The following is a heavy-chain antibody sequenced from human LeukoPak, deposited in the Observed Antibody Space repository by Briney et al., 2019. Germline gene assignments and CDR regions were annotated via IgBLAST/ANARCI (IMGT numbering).Heavy chain of an antibody. CDR3: ATYSTGFDI. D-gene: IGHD6-19*01. V-gene: IGHV4-34*01. Sequence: KPSEALSLTCAVYGGSFSDYYWTCIRQPPGKGLEWIGEINHRGSTHYNPSLKSRVTISVDTSKKRFSLKLSSVTAADTAVYYCATYSTGFDIWGQGTVVTVSS. CDR1: GGSFSDYY. J-gene: IGHJ3*02. CDR2: INHRGST.